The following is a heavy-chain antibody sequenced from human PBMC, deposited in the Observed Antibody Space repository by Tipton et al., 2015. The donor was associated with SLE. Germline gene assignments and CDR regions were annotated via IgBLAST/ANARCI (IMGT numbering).Heavy chain of an antibody. CDR2: ISYDGSNK. CDR1: GFTFSSYG. V-gene: IGHV3-30*18. J-gene: IGHJ6*03. Sequence: QLVQSGGGVVQPGRSLRLSCAASGFTFSSYGMHWVRQAPGKGLEWVAVISYDGSNKYYADSVKGRFTISRDNSKNTLYLQMNSLRAEDTAVYYCAKEGREQQDYYYYYMDVWGKGTTVTVSS. CDR3: AKEGREQQDYYYYYMDV. D-gene: IGHD6-13*01.